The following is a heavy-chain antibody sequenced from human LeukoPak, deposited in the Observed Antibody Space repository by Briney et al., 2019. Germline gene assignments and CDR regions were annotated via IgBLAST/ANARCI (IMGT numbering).Heavy chain of an antibody. CDR3: ARDIYYDSSGYYGSVY. D-gene: IGHD3-22*01. CDR1: GFTFSIYA. J-gene: IGHJ4*02. CDR2: ISGSGGTA. V-gene: IGHV3-23*01. Sequence: GGSLRLSCAASGFTFSIYAMSWVRQAPGKGLEWVSAISGSGGTAYYADSVKGRFTISRDNAKNSLYLQMNSLRAEDTAVYYCARDIYYDSSGYYGSVYWGQGTLVTVSS.